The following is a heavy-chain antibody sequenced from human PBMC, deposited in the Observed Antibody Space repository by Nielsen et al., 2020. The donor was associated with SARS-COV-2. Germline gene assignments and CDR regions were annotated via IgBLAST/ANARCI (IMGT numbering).Heavy chain of an antibody. Sequence: ASVKVSCKVSGYTLTELSMHWVRQAPGKGLEWMGGFDPEDGETIYAQKFQGRVTMTEDTSTDTAYMELRSLRSDDTAVYYCARVGTIWQWLVRTYYFDYWGQGTLVTVLS. V-gene: IGHV1-24*01. D-gene: IGHD6-19*01. CDR3: ARVGTIWQWLVRTYYFDY. CDR1: GYTLTELS. CDR2: FDPEDGET. J-gene: IGHJ4*02.